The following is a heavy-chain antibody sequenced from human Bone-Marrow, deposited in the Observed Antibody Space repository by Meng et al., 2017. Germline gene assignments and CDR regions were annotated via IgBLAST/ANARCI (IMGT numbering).Heavy chain of an antibody. CDR3: ARCLAGCDY. D-gene: IGHD6-19*01. CDR1: GYTSTTYD. CDR2: MNPGSGIT. J-gene: IGHJ4*02. V-gene: IGHV1-8*01. Sequence: VQLVQSGGEVKQPGASVNVSCKASGYTSTTYDINWVRQAAGQGLEWMGYMNPGSGITGLAQKFQGRLSMTSDTSISTAYMELSDLISEDTAMYYCARCLAGCDYWGQGTLVTVSS.